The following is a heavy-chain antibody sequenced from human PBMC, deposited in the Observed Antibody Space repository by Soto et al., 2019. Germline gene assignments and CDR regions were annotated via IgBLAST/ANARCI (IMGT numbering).Heavy chain of an antibody. CDR1: GGSISSSNW. J-gene: IGHJ4*02. CDR2: IYHSGST. D-gene: IGHD4-4*01. V-gene: IGHV4-4*02. Sequence: QVQLQESGPGLVKPSGTLSLSCVVSGGSISSSNWWSWVRQPPGKGLEWIGEIYHSGSTNYNPSLNSRVARSVDKSTNQFTRHLSSVTAADTAVYHCARSGGSYINYEINYFDYWGQGSLVTVS. CDR3: ARSGGSYINYEINYFDY.